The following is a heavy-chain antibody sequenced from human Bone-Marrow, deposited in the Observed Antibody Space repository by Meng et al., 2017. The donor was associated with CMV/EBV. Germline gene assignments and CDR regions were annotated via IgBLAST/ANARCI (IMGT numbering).Heavy chain of an antibody. V-gene: IGHV4-31*02. D-gene: IGHD2-2*01. CDR3: ARGTVVPAATAFDY. CDR2: IYYSGSP. J-gene: IGHJ4*02. CDR1: GGSVSSGGYC. Sequence: SGGSVSSGGYCWSWIRQHPGKGLEWIGYIYYSGSPYYNPSLKSRVTISVDTSKNQFSLKLSSVTAADTAVYYCARGTVVPAATAFDYWGQGTLVTVSS.